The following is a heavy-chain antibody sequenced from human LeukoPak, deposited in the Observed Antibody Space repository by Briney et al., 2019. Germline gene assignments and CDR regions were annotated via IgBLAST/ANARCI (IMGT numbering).Heavy chain of an antibody. CDR1: GXTVSSNY. J-gene: IGHJ6*02. V-gene: IGHV3-66*01. Sequence: GGSLRLSCAASGXTVSSNYMSWVRQAPGKGLEWVSVIYSGGSTYYADSVKGRFTISRDNSKNTLYLQMNSLRAEDTAVYYCASSGDYYYYYGMDVWGQGTTVTVSS. CDR3: ASSGDYYYYYGMDV. D-gene: IGHD2-21*02. CDR2: IYSGGST.